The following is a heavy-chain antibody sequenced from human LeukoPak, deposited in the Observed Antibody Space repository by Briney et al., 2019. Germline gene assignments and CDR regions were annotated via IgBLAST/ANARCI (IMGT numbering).Heavy chain of an antibody. CDR1: GFTFSSYG. Sequence: GGSLRLSCAASGFTFSSYGMHWVRQAPGKGLEWVAFIRYDGSNKYYADSVKGRFTISRDNSKNTLYLQMNSLRAEDTAVYYCAKDRVGATLYFDYWGQGTLVTVSS. V-gene: IGHV3-30*02. D-gene: IGHD1-26*01. CDR2: IRYDGSNK. J-gene: IGHJ4*02. CDR3: AKDRVGATLYFDY.